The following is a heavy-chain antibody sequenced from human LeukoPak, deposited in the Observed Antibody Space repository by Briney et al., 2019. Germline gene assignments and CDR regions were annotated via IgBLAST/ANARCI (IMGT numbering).Heavy chain of an antibody. V-gene: IGHV1-46*01. CDR3: AGDYSNHRGFDP. CDR1: GYTFTSYY. J-gene: IGHJ5*02. CDR2: INPSGGST. Sequence: GASVTVSCKASGYTFTSYYMHWVRQAPGQGLEWMGIINPSGGSTSYAQKFQGRVTMTRDTSTSTVYRELSSLRSEDAAVYYCAGDYSNHRGFDPWGQGTLVTVSS. D-gene: IGHD4-11*01.